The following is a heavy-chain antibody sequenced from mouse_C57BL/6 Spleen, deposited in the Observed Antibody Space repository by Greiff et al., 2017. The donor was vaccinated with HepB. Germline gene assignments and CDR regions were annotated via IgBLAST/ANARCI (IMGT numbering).Heavy chain of an antibody. CDR3: ARDRLRFDY. D-gene: IGHD1-1*01. CDR1: GFTFSSYA. V-gene: IGHV5-4*01. CDR2: ISDGGSYT. Sequence: EVQRVESGGGLVKPGGSLKLSCAASGFTFSSYAMSWVRQTPEKRLEWVATISDGGSYTYYPDNVKGRFTISRDNAKNNLYLQMSHLKSKDTAMYYCARDRLRFDYWGQGTTLTVSS. J-gene: IGHJ2*01.